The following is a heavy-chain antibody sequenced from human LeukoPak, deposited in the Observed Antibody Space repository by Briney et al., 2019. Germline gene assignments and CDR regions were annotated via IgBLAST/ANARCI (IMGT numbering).Heavy chain of an antibody. Sequence: ETLSLSCTVSGGSFSSYYWTYIRQSAGKGLEWIGRIYSSGNTNYNPSLQSRVTMSIDTSKNQFALKLNSVTAADTAVYYCARRTESADYYDSSGAFDYWGQGTLVTVSS. J-gene: IGHJ4*02. CDR1: GGSFSSYY. V-gene: IGHV4-4*07. D-gene: IGHD3-22*01. CDR2: IYSSGNT. CDR3: ARRTESADYYDSSGAFDY.